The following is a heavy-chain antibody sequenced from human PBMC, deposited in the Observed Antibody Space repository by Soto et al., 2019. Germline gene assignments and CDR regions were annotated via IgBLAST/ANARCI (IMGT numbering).Heavy chain of an antibody. V-gene: IGHV4-39*01. D-gene: IGHD3-10*01. CDR3: AKGGSGSYSNAFDI. Sequence: SETLSLTCTVSGGSISSSSYYWGWIRQPPGKGLEWIGSIYYSGSTYYNPSRKSRVTISVDTSKNQFSLKLSSVTAADTAVYYCAKGGSGSYSNAFDIWGQGTMVTVSS. CDR1: GGSISSSSYY. CDR2: IYYSGST. J-gene: IGHJ3*02.